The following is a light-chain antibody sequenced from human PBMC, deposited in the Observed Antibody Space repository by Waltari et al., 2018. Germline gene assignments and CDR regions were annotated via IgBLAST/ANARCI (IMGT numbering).Light chain of an antibody. CDR3: AAWDDSLSGWV. Sequence: QSVLTQPPSASGTPGQRVTISCSGSSSNIGSNYVYWYQQLPGTAPKLPSYRNNQRPSGVPDRFWGSKSGTAASLAISGVRSEDEADYYCAAWDDSLSGWVFGGGTKLNVL. CDR1: SSNIGSNY. V-gene: IGLV1-47*01. CDR2: RNN. J-gene: IGLJ3*02.